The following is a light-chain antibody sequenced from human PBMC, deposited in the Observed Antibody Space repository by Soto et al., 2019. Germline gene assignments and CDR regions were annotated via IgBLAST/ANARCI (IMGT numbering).Light chain of an antibody. V-gene: IGKV3-20*01. CDR2: GAS. J-gene: IGKJ1*01. CDR3: QQYDNSLWT. CDR1: QSVSSNF. Sequence: ELVSTQSPVTLSLSPGERATLSCRARQSVSSNFLAWYQQKPGQAPRLLVYGASSRATGIPDRFSGSGSGTDVTLTISKLEPEDFALYYGQQYDNSLWTFGQGTRVEVK.